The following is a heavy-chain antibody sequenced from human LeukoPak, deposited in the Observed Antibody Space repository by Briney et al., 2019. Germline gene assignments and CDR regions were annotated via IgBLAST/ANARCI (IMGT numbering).Heavy chain of an antibody. CDR1: GFTFSSYG. J-gene: IGHJ4*02. Sequence: GRSLRLSCAASGFTFSSYGMHWVRQAPGKGLERVAVIWYDGSNKYYADSVKGRFTISRDNSKNTLYLQMNSLRAEDTAVYYCARDRYSNYVGYFDYWGQGTLVTVSS. D-gene: IGHD4-11*01. V-gene: IGHV3-33*01. CDR2: IWYDGSNK. CDR3: ARDRYSNYVGYFDY.